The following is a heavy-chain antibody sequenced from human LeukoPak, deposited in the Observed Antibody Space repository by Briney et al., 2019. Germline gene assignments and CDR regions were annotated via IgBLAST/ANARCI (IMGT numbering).Heavy chain of an antibody. CDR3: GSVDRGWFGVGDY. CDR1: GGSISSSTYS. J-gene: IGHJ4*02. V-gene: IGHV4-39*01. Sequence: SETLSLTCSVSGGSISSSTYSWGWVRQPPGEGLEWIGSISNNGSTYYNPSLKSRLTISVDTSKNQFSLKLTSVTAADTAIYYCGSVDRGWFGVGDYWGQGTLVTVSS. CDR2: ISNNGST. D-gene: IGHD3-10*01.